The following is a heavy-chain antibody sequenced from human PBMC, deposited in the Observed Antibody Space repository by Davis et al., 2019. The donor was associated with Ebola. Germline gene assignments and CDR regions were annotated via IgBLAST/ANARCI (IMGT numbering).Heavy chain of an antibody. CDR2: IIPILGIA. CDR1: GGTFSSYA. CDR3: ARAIVVVVAANYYYYGMDV. D-gene: IGHD2-15*01. Sequence: SVQVSCKASGGTFSSYAIIWVRQAPGQGLEWMGRIIPILGIANYAQKFQGRVTITADKSTSTAYMELSSLRSEDTAVYYCARAIVVVVAANYYYYGMDVWGQGTTVTVSS. V-gene: IGHV1-69*04. J-gene: IGHJ6*02.